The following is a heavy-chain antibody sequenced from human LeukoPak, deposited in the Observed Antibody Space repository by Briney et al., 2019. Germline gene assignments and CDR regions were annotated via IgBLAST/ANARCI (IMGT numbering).Heavy chain of an antibody. Sequence: GGSLRLSCAASGFTFSSYWMSWVRQAPGKGLEWVANIKQDGSEKYYVDSVKGRFTISRDNAKNSLYLQMNSLRAEDTAVYYRVRGPLWAAEGYYFDYWGQGTLVTVSS. J-gene: IGHJ4*02. V-gene: IGHV3-7*01. D-gene: IGHD6-13*01. CDR3: VRGPLWAAEGYYFDY. CDR1: GFTFSSYW. CDR2: IKQDGSEK.